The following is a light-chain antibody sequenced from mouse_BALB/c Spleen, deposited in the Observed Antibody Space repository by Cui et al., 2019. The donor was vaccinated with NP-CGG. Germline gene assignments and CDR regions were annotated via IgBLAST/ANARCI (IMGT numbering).Light chain of an antibody. CDR2: GTK. V-gene: IGLV1*01. CDR3: ALWYSNHWV. J-gene: IGLJ1*01. Sequence: QTVVTQESALTTSPGETVTLTCRSSTGAVTTSNYANWVQEKSDHLFTSLIGGTKNRVPGVPARFSGSLIGDKAALTITGAQTEDEAIYFCALWYSNHWVFGGGTKLTVL. CDR1: TGAVTTSNY.